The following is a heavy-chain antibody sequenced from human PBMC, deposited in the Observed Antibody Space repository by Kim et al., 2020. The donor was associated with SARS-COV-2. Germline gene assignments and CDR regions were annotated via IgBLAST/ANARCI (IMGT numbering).Heavy chain of an antibody. CDR2: ISYDGSNK. Sequence: GGSLRLSCAASGFTFSSYGMHWVRQAPGKGLEWVAVISYDGSNKYYADSVKGRFTISRDNSKNTLYLQMNSLRAEDTAVYYCAKGDPSIVVVPAASPFDYWGQGTLVTVSS. V-gene: IGHV3-30*18. D-gene: IGHD2-2*01. CDR3: AKGDPSIVVVPAASPFDY. J-gene: IGHJ4*02. CDR1: GFTFSSYG.